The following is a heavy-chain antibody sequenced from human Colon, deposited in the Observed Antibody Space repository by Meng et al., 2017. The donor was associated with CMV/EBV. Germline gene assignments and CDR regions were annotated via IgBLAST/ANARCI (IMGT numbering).Heavy chain of an antibody. V-gene: IGHV1-18*01. CDR3: ARGRPNWSGVLDY. CDR1: GYTLTSYG. D-gene: IGHD1-1*01. J-gene: IGHJ4*02. Sequence: QVKRVQAGAELKGLGASGLVSCRPSGYTLTSYGINWVRQAPGQGLEWMGWISGSTGYTNRAQKFQGRVTMTTDTSTSTAYLALTSLTSNDTAVYYCARGRPNWSGVLDYWGQGTLVTVSS. CDR2: ISGSTGYT.